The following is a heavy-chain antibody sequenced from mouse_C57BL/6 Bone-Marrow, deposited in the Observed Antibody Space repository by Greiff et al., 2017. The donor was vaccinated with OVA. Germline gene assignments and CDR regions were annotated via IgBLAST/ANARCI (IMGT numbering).Heavy chain of an antibody. CDR2: IRSKSNNYAT. CDR3: VRHPNYWYFDV. Sequence: EVKLVESGGGLVQPKGSLKLSCAASGFSFNTYAMNWVRQAPGKGLEWVARIRSKSNNYATYYADSVKDRFTISRDDSESMLYLQMNNLKTEDTAMYYCVRHPNYWYFDVWGTGTTVTVSS. CDR1: GFSFNTYA. J-gene: IGHJ1*03. V-gene: IGHV10-1*01.